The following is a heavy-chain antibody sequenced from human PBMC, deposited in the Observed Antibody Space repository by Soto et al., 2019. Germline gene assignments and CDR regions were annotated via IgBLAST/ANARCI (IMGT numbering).Heavy chain of an antibody. J-gene: IGHJ6*02. Sequence: QVQLVQSGAEVKKPGASVKVSCKASGYTFTSYGISWVRQAPGQGLEWMGWISAYNGNTNYAQKLQGRVTNTTTTTTSTAYMELRSLRSEHTAVYYCARDKAYYDILTGYYGMDVWGQGTTVTVSS. V-gene: IGHV1-18*01. CDR3: ARDKAYYDILTGYYGMDV. D-gene: IGHD3-9*01. CDR2: ISAYNGNT. CDR1: GYTFTSYG.